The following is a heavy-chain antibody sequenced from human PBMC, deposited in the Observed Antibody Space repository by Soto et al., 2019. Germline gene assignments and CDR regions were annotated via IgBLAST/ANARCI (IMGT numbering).Heavy chain of an antibody. J-gene: IGHJ5*02. V-gene: IGHV4-30-4*01. CDR1: RASVAGGSYY. CDR3: ARDTYSGYDFGL. CDR2: IPSRVSP. Sequence: QVQLRESGPGLVKPSQTLSLTCSVSRASVAGGSYYWSLFRQIPGKGLEWIGYIPSRVSPFYNPSLTSRGTISADTSKNQLSLQLTSVTAADTAVYYCARDTYSGYDFGLWGQGTLVTVSS. D-gene: IGHD5-12*01.